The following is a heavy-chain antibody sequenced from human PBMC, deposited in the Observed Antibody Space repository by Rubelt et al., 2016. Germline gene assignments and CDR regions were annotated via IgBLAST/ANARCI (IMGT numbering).Heavy chain of an antibody. D-gene: IGHD6-13*01. J-gene: IGHJ4*02. V-gene: IGHV1-24*01. CDR2: FDPEDGET. CDR3: ATTGRSWD. Sequence: APGKGPEWMGGFDPEDGETIYAQKFQGGVTMTEDTSTDTAYMELSSLRSEDTAVYYCATTGRSWDWGQGTLVTVSS.